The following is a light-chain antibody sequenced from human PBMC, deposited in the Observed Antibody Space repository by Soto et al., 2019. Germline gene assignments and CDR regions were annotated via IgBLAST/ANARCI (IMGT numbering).Light chain of an antibody. CDR2: KAS. CDR1: QTIDSW. J-gene: IGKJ1*01. Sequence: DIQMTQSPSTLSASVGDRVTITCRASQTIDSWLAWYQQRPGKPPNLLIYKASTLASGVPSRFSGSGSGTEFTLTINSLQSDDFATYYCQQYHIYSGTFGKGTKVDIK. V-gene: IGKV1-5*03. CDR3: QQYHIYSGT.